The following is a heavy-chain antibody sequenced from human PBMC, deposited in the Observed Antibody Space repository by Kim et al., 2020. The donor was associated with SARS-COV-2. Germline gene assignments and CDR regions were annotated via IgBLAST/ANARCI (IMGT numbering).Heavy chain of an antibody. CDR3: ARHSNYGSGTYYLASYGLDV. J-gene: IGHJ6*02. D-gene: IGHD3-10*01. CDR2: IYPADSDA. Sequence: GESLKISCKGSGYSFVKYWIAWVRQMPGKGLEWMGIIYPADSDARYSPSLQGQVTISVDKSINTAYLQWSRLKASDIAMYYCARHSNYGSGTYYLASYGLDVWGQGTTVTVSS. CDR1: GYSFVKYW. V-gene: IGHV5-51*01.